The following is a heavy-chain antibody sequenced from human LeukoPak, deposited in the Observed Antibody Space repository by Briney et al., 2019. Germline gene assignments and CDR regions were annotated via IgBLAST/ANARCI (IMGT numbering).Heavy chain of an antibody. V-gene: IGHV3-30*03. Sequence: GRSLRLSCAASGFTFSGYGMHWVRQAPGKGLEWVAVISYDGSNKYYADSVKGRFTISRDNAKNSLYLQMNSLRAEDTAVYYCARVYSGYGKGAFDIWGQGTMVTVSS. CDR2: ISYDGSNK. CDR3: ARVYSGYGKGAFDI. J-gene: IGHJ3*02. CDR1: GFTFSGYG. D-gene: IGHD5-12*01.